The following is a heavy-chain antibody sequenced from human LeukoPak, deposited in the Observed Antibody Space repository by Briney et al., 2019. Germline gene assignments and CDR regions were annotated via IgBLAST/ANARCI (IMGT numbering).Heavy chain of an antibody. CDR3: ARLRGVYYYDMDV. CDR2: IYFTGGT. CDR1: GGSISSYY. V-gene: IGHV4-59*01. J-gene: IGHJ6*03. D-gene: IGHD3-10*01. Sequence: SETLSLTCTVSGGSISSYYWTWIRQPPGKGLEWIGYIYFTGGTNYNPSLKTRVTISLDTSKNQFSLKLSSVTAADTAVYYRARLRGVYYYDMDVWGKGTTVTVSS.